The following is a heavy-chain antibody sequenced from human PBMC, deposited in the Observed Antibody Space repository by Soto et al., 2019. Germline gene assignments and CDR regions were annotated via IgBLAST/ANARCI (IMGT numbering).Heavy chain of an antibody. CDR3: ARVIGPDPAVAGTHYFDY. CDR2: FDPEDGET. D-gene: IGHD6-19*01. Sequence: ASVKVACKVSGYTLTELSMHWVRQAPGKGLEWMGGFDPEDGETIYAQKFQGRVTMTEDTSTDTAYMELSSLRSEDTAVYYCARVIGPDPAVAGTHYFDYWGQGTLVTVSS. J-gene: IGHJ4*02. V-gene: IGHV1-24*01. CDR1: GYTLTELS.